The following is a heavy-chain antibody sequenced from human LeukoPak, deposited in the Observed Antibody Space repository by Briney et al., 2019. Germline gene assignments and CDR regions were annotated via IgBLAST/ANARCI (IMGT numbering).Heavy chain of an antibody. J-gene: IGHJ6*02. CDR3: ASDLSRTTMVRGVITHYYYYGMDV. D-gene: IGHD3-10*01. CDR2: IIPIVDTA. CDR1: GGTFSSYA. Sequence: ASVKVSCKASGGTFSSYAISWVRQAPGQALEWMGGIIPIVDTANYAQKFQGRVTITADESTRTAYMELSSLRSEHTAVYYCASDLSRTTMVRGVITHYYYYGMDVWGQGTTVTVSS. V-gene: IGHV1-69*13.